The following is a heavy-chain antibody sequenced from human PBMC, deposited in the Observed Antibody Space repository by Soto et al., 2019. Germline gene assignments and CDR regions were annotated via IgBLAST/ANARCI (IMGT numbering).Heavy chain of an antibody. V-gene: IGHV1-3*05. D-gene: IGHD5-12*01. CDR2: INAGNGNT. Sequence: QVQLVQSGAEEKKPGASVKVSCKASGYTFTSYAMHWVRQAPGQRLEWMGWINAGNGNTKYSQKFQGRVDITSDPSASTAYMEPGSLRSEGTAVYDCAGVGNGYDYSGFHPWGQGTLVTVSS. CDR3: AGVGNGYDYSGFHP. J-gene: IGHJ5*02. CDR1: GYTFTSYA.